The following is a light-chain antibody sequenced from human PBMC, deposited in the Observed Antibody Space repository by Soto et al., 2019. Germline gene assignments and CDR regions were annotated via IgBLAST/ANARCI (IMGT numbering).Light chain of an antibody. V-gene: IGKV1-39*01. CDR2: AAS. CDR3: QQSYSTPWT. J-gene: IGKJ1*01. CDR1: QSISSY. Sequence: DIPMTQSPSSLSASVGDRVTITCRASQSISSYLNWYQQKPGKAPKLLIYAASSLQSGVPSRFSGSGSGTDFTLSISSLQPEDSATYYCQQSYSTPWTFRQGTKVEIK.